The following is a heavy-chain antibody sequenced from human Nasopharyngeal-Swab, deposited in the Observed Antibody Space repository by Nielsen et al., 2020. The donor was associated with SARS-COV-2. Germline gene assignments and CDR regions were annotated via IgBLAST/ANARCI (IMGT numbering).Heavy chain of an antibody. CDR2: IIPIFGTA. V-gene: IGHV1-69*13. CDR1: GGTFSSYA. D-gene: IGHD1-26*01. Sequence: SVKVSCKASGGTFSSYAISWVRQAPGQGLEWMGGIIPIFGTANYAQKFQGRVTITADESTSTAYMELNSLRSEDTAVYYCAVGATGYYYMGVWGKGTTVTVSS. J-gene: IGHJ6*03. CDR3: AVGATGYYYMGV.